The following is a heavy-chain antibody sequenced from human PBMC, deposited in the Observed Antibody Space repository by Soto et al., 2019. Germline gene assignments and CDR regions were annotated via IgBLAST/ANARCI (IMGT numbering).Heavy chain of an antibody. CDR3: ARETGVVVIVKGEFEF. Sequence: QVQLVQSGAEVKKPGASVKVSCKASGYTFTSYSFSWVRQAPGQGLEWIGWISANNGKTVYAQKFQDRVTMTTDTSSSTSHVELRSLKTDDTAVYYCARETGVVVIVKGEFEFWGQGTLVTVSS. CDR1: GYTFTSYS. D-gene: IGHD2-15*01. CDR2: ISANNGKT. J-gene: IGHJ4*02. V-gene: IGHV1-18*04.